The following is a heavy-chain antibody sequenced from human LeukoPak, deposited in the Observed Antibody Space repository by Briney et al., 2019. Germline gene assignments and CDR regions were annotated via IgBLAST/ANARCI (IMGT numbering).Heavy chain of an antibody. Sequence: NPLETLSLTCAVYGGSFSGYYWSWIRQPPGKGLEWIGEINHSGSTNYNPSLKSRVTISVDTSKNQFSLKLSSVAAADTAVYYCARGGDSIREPAAIDYWGQGTLVTVSS. D-gene: IGHD2-2*01. V-gene: IGHV4-34*01. CDR2: INHSGST. J-gene: IGHJ4*02. CDR3: ARGGDSIREPAAIDY. CDR1: GGSFSGYY.